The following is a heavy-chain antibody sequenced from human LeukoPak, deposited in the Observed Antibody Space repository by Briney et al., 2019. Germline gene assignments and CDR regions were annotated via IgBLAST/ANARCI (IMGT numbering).Heavy chain of an antibody. J-gene: IGHJ4*02. CDR2: ISGSAGGT. V-gene: IGHV3-23*01. CDR1: GFIFSSYP. Sequence: PGGSLRLSCAASGFIFSSYPMSWVRQVPGKGLEWVSGISGSAGGTYYADSVKGRFTISRDNSKNTLYLQMNSLRAEDTAVYYCVKLPLGPDNWGQGTLVTVSS. CDR3: VKLPLGPDN.